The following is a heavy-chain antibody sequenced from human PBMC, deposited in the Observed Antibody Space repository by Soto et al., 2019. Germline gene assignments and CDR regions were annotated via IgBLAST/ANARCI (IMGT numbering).Heavy chain of an antibody. J-gene: IGHJ6*02. CDR3: ARDMRPYGKGYEYSMGV. CDR2: ISHDGSSK. CDR1: GFTFRIYA. V-gene: IGHV3-30*04. D-gene: IGHD2-2*01. Sequence: QVQLVESGGGVVQPGRSLRLSCAASGFTFRIYAMHWVRQAPGKGLEWVALISHDGSSKYYAGSVKGRFTISKDNSKNTLFLQMNSLRAEDTAVDYCARDMRPYGKGYEYSMGVWGLGNAVTVS.